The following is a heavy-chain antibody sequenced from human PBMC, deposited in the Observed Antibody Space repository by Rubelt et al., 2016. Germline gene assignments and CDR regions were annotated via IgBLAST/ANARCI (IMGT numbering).Heavy chain of an antibody. D-gene: IGHD4-17*01. Sequence: QVQLQESGPGLVKPSQTLSLTCTVSGDSVGSGAYYWSWFRQSPGTGLEWIGHIYYSGTTYYNPSLKTRPTISLDKSKNQLSLRLGSVTAADTAVYYCAREDGDYAHHWGQGTLVTVSS. CDR1: GDSVGSGAYY. CDR2: IYYSGTT. CDR3: AREDGDYAHH. V-gene: IGHV4-31*03. J-gene: IGHJ5*02.